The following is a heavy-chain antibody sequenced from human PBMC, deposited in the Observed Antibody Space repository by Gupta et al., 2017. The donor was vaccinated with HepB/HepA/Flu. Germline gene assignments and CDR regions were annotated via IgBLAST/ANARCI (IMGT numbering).Heavy chain of an antibody. V-gene: IGHV3-66*01. CDR2: IYSGGTT. CDR3: ATKIAVVATGSSLLFDY. D-gene: IGHD2-15*01. Sequence: EVQLVESGGGLVQPGGSLRLSCAASGFTISNNYMSWVRQCPGKGLEWVSVIYSGGTTYHGDSVKGRFTISRDNSKNTLNLQMNSLRAEDTAVYYCATKIAVVATGSSLLFDYWGQGTLVTVSS. CDR1: GFTISNNY. J-gene: IGHJ4*02.